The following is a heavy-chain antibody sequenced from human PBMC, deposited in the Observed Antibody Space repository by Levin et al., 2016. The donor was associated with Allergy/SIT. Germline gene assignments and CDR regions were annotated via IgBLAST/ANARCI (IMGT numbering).Heavy chain of an antibody. Sequence: SETLSLTCAVYGGSFSGYYWSWIRQPPGKGLEWIGEINHSGSTNYNPSLKSRVTISVDTSKNQFSLKLSSVTAADTAVYYCARGLSVLWSYTFDYWGQGTLVTVSS. D-gene: IGHD1-26*01. CDR3: ARGLSVLWSYTFDY. J-gene: IGHJ4*02. CDR2: INHSGST. CDR1: GGSFSGYY. V-gene: IGHV4-34*01.